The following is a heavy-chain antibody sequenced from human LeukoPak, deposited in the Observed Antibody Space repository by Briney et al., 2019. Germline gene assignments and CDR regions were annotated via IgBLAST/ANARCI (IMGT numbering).Heavy chain of an antibody. Sequence: GGSLRLSCAASGFTFSNYGMHWARQAPGKGLEWVGRIKAKAHGGTIEYAAPVKGRFTTSRDDSKNTLYLQMNSLKTGDTAVYYCTTDGVGVEGATYDNWGQGTLVSVSS. V-gene: IGHV3-15*01. J-gene: IGHJ4*02. CDR1: GFTFSNYG. CDR2: IKAKAHGGTI. D-gene: IGHD1-26*01. CDR3: TTDGVGVEGATYDN.